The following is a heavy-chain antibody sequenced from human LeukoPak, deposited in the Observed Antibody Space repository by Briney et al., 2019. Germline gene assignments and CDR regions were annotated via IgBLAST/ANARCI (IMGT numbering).Heavy chain of an antibody. J-gene: IGHJ4*02. CDR2: ISSSSSYI. CDR3: ARGDSSGYYYALRFFDY. CDR1: GFTFSSYI. V-gene: IGHV3-21*01. D-gene: IGHD3-22*01. Sequence: GGSLRLSCAASGFTFSSYIMNWVRQAPGKGLEWVSSISSSSSYIYYADSVKGRFTISRDNAKNSLYLQMNSLRAEDTAVYYCARGDSSGYYYALRFFDYWGQGKLVTVSS.